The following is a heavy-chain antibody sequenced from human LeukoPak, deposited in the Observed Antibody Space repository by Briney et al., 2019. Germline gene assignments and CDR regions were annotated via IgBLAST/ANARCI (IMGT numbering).Heavy chain of an antibody. Sequence: GSLRLSCAASGFTFSSYWMNWVRQAPGKGLEWVANIEQDGSEEYYVDSVKGRFTISRDNAKNSLYLQMNSLRAEDTAVYYCARPRWGRPFDASDIWGQGTMVTVSS. CDR2: IEQDGSEE. V-gene: IGHV3-7*01. CDR1: GFTFSSYW. CDR3: ARPRWGRPFDASDI. D-gene: IGHD3-16*01. J-gene: IGHJ3*02.